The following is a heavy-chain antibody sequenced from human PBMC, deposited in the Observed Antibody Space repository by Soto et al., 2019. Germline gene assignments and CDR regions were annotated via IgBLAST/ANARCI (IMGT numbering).Heavy chain of an antibody. Sequence: QVQLVQPGAEVRKPGASVKVSCKASGDIFTNFDFNWVRQATGQGLEWIGWMRANSGDTGHDQKSQXRVRMTRDTSMSTAYMELSSLRAEDTAVYYCARYIYGQGFQAWGQGTLVFVSS. D-gene: IGHD3-3*02. J-gene: IGHJ5*02. V-gene: IGHV1-8*01. CDR3: ARYIYGQGFQA. CDR1: GDIFTNFD. CDR2: MRANSGDT.